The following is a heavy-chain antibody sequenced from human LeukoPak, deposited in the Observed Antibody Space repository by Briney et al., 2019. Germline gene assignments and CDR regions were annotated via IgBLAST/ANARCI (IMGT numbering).Heavy chain of an antibody. Sequence: GGSLTLSCSVSTFTFSSYTMHWVRQAPGKVLESVSAITSNVDSKHYAGSEKGRFTISRDNSKTTLYLQMSSLRVEDTAAYYCVKSDTAYSYGSDYWGQGTLVTVSS. CDR2: ITSNVDSK. CDR3: VKSDTAYSYGSDY. V-gene: IGHV3-64*03. CDR1: TFTFSSYT. D-gene: IGHD5-18*01. J-gene: IGHJ4*02.